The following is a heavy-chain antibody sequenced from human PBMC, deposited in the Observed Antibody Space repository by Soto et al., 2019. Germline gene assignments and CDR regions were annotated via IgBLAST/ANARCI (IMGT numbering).Heavy chain of an antibody. V-gene: IGHV1-2*02. Sequence: QVQLVQSGAGVKKPGASVQVSCKASGYTFTEYYMYWVRQAPGQGPEWMGGINPRTGDTNYAQKFQGRVTMPRDMSISTAYMELRRLTSDDTAVYYCARDPIGGGAPYYFDYWGQGSLVTVSS. CDR1: GYTFTEYY. CDR2: INPRTGDT. D-gene: IGHD3-16*01. CDR3: ARDPIGGGAPYYFDY. J-gene: IGHJ4*02.